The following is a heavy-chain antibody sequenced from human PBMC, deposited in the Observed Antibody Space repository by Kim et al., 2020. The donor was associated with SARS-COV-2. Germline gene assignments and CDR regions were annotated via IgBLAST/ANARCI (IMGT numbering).Heavy chain of an antibody. D-gene: IGHD2-15*01. V-gene: IGHV3-33*01. Sequence: GGSLRLSCAASGFTFSKYGMHWVRQAPGKGLEWVALMWYDGTNKYYGDSVKGRFTISRDNSKNMLYLEVNSLRVEDTAVYYCARDGQCSGGSCQLDYWGQGALVTVSS. J-gene: IGHJ4*02. CDR3: ARDGQCSGGSCQLDY. CDR2: MWYDGTNK. CDR1: GFTFSKYG.